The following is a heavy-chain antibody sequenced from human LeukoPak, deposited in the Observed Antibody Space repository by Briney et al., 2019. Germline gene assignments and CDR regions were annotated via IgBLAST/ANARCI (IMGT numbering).Heavy chain of an antibody. Sequence: GASVKVSCKASGYTFTSYGISWVRQAPGQGLEWMGGIIPIFGTANYAQKFQGRVTITADESTSTAYMELSSLRSEDTAVYYCASRVCSSTSCYYYYYMDVWGKGTTVTVSS. D-gene: IGHD2-2*01. CDR2: IIPIFGTA. V-gene: IGHV1-69*13. CDR1: GYTFTSYG. J-gene: IGHJ6*03. CDR3: ASRVCSSTSCYYYYYMDV.